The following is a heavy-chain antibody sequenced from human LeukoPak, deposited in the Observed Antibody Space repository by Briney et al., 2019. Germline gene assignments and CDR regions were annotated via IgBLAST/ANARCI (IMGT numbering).Heavy chain of an antibody. Sequence: RASVRVSCKSSGYKFTAYYIHWIRQAPGQGLEWMGWINPNSGGTNYAQKFQGRVTMTRDTSISTAYMELSRLRSDDTAVYYCARDKSWQWLVLGMLGYWGQGTLVTVSS. CDR1: GYKFTAYY. CDR2: INPNSGGT. J-gene: IGHJ4*02. V-gene: IGHV1-2*02. CDR3: ARDKSWQWLVLGMLGY. D-gene: IGHD6-19*01.